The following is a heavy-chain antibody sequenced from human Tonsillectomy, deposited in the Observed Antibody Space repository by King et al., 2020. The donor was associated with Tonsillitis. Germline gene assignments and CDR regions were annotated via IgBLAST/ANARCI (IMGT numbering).Heavy chain of an antibody. D-gene: IGHD3-10*01. CDR2: IYYSGST. CDR3: ARGKRGPRYYSYGMDV. J-gene: IGHJ6*02. Sequence: VQLQESGPGLVKPSETLSLTCTVSGGSISSYYWSWIRQPPGKGLEWIGYIYYSGSTNYNPSLKSRVTISVDTSKNQFSLKLSSVTAADTAVYYCARGKRGPRYYSYGMDVWGQGTTVTVSS. CDR1: GGSISSYY. V-gene: IGHV4-59*01.